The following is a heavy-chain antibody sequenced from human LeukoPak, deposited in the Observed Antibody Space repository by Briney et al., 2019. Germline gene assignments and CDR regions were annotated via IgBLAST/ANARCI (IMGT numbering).Heavy chain of an antibody. Sequence: SETLSLACTVSGGSISSYYWSSIRQPPGKGLELIGYIYYSGSTNYNSSLKRRVTILVDMSKNQFSLKLSSVTAADTDVYYCASQGDYYDSSGYLWGQGTLVTVSS. CDR1: GGSISSYY. CDR3: ASQGDYYDSSGYL. V-gene: IGHV4-59*01. J-gene: IGHJ5*02. CDR2: IYYSGST. D-gene: IGHD3-22*01.